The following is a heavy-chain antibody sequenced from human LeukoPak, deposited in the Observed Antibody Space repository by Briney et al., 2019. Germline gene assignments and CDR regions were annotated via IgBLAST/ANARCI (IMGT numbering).Heavy chain of an antibody. CDR2: IRSKAYGGTT. V-gene: IGHV3-49*04. J-gene: IGHJ4*02. CDR1: GFTFSSYG. CDR3: TRDYGDYEGY. Sequence: GGSLRLSCAASGFTFSSYGMSWVRQAPGKGLEWVGFIRSKAYGGTTEYAASVKGRFTISRDDSKSIAYLQMNSLKTEDTAVYYCTRDYGDYEGYWGQGTLVTVSS. D-gene: IGHD4-17*01.